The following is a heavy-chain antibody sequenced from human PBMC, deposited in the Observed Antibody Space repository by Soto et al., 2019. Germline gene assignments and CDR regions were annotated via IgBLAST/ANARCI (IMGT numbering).Heavy chain of an antibody. V-gene: IGHV1-18*01. CDR1: GYTCTADG. CDR2: ISAYNGNT. Sequence: VSVKGSCKASGYTCTADGISWVRKTPGQGLEWMGWISAYNGNTNYAQKLQGRVTMTTDTSTSTAYMELRSLRSDDTAVYNCASPNKNKVDAFDIWGQGTMVTAS. CDR3: ASPNKNKVDAFDI. J-gene: IGHJ3*02.